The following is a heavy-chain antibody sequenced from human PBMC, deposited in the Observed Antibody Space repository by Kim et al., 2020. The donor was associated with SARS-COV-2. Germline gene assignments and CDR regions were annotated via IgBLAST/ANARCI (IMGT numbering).Heavy chain of an antibody. CDR3: ARYLPVIKDGESYYYYYNMDV. CDR1: GFTFRSYE. CDR2: IGRDGSTI. V-gene: IGHV3-48*03. Sequence: GGSLRLSCAASGFTFRSYEMNWVRQAPGKGLEWVSYIGRDGSTIYYSDSVKGRFTISRDNAKNSLYLQMNSLRAEDTAVYYCARYLPVIKDGESYYYYYNMDVWGHGTTVTISS. D-gene: IGHD2-21*01. J-gene: IGHJ6*02.